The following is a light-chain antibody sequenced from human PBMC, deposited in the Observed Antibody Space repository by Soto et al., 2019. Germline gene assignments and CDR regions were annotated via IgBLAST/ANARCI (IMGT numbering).Light chain of an antibody. V-gene: IGLV1-47*01. CDR1: SSNIGRDA. CDR3: AAWDGSLTGYV. CDR2: GSD. Sequence: QSVLAQPPSASGTPGQRVSISCSGSSSNIGRDAVCWYQQLPGTAPKLLIYGSDQRPSGVLDRFSGSKSGTSASLAISGLRADDEADYYCAAWDGSLTGYVFGPGTKLTVL. J-gene: IGLJ1*01.